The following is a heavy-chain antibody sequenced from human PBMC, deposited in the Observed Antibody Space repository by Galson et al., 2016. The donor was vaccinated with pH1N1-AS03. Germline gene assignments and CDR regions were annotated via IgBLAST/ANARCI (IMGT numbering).Heavy chain of an antibody. J-gene: IGHJ6*03. Sequence: SLRLSCAASGFTVSRNDMHWVRQATGKGLEGVSIIAATGPTHYADSVKGRFTISREIPQNSLYLQMDSLRADDTAVYYCAVGGYIPGTHGLDVWGKGTTVTVS. D-gene: IGHD5-12*01. V-gene: IGHV3-13*01. CDR3: AVGGYIPGTHGLDV. CDR2: IAATGPT. CDR1: GFTVSRND.